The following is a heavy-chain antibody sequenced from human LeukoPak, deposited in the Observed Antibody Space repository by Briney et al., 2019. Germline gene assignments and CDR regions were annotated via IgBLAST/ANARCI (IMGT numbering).Heavy chain of an antibody. D-gene: IGHD2-15*01. CDR2: IIPIFGTA. V-gene: IGHV1-69*05. CDR1: GGTFSSYA. Sequence: GASMKVSCKASGGTFSSYAISWVRQAPGQGLEWMGRIIPIFGTANYAQKFQGRVTITTDESTSTAYMEMSSLRSEATAVYYGAPTWGGGSRYFDLWGRGTLVTVSS. CDR3: APTWGGGSRYFDL. J-gene: IGHJ2*01.